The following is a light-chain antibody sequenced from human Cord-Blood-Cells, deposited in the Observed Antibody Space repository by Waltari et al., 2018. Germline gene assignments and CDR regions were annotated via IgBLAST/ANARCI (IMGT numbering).Light chain of an antibody. CDR2: AAS. V-gene: IGKV1-39*01. J-gene: IGKJ2*01. CDR3: QQSYSTPYT. Sequence: DLQMTQSPSSLSASVGDRVTITCRASQGIRSYLNWYQQKPRKAPKLLIYAASILQSGVPSSFSGSGSGTDFTLTISSLQPEDFATYYCQQSYSTPYTFGQGTKLEIK. CDR1: QGIRSY.